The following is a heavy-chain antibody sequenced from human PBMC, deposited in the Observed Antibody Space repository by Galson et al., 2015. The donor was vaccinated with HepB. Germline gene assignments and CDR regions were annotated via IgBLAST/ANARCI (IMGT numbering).Heavy chain of an antibody. Sequence: SETLSLTCTVSGGSISSYYWSWIRQPPGKGLEWIGYIYYSGSTNYNPSLKSRVTISVDTSKNQFSLKLSSVTAADTAVYYCARGGSSGWIPDFDYWGQGTLVTVSS. V-gene: IGHV4-59*01. CDR3: ARGGSSGWIPDFDY. CDR1: GGSISSYY. D-gene: IGHD6-19*01. CDR2: IYYSGST. J-gene: IGHJ4*02.